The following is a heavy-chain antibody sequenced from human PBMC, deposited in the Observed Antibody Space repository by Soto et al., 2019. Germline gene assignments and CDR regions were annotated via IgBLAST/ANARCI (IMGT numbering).Heavy chain of an antibody. V-gene: IGHV3-30*18. D-gene: IGHD6-13*01. J-gene: IGHJ4*02. CDR3: AKSGYSSSWGFDY. CDR1: GFTFSSYG. CDR2: ISYDGSNK. Sequence: GGSLRLSCAASGFTFSSYGMHWVRQAPGKGLEWVAVISYDGSNKYYADSVKGRFTISRDNSKNTLYLQMNSLRAEDTAVYYCAKSGYSSSWGFDYWGQGTLVTVSS.